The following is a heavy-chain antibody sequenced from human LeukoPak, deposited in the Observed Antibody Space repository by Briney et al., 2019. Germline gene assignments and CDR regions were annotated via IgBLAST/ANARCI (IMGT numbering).Heavy chain of an antibody. V-gene: IGHV1-2*02. CDR1: GYTFTGYY. J-gene: IGHJ5*02. CDR2: INPNSGGT. CDR3: ARNYCSSTSCPNHYNWFDP. D-gene: IGHD2-2*01. Sequence: ASVKVSCKASGYTFTGYYMHWVRQAPGQGLEWMGWINPNSGGTNYAQKFQGRVTMTRDTSISTAYMELSRLRSDDTAVYYCARNYCSSTSCPNHYNWFDPWGQGTLVTVSS.